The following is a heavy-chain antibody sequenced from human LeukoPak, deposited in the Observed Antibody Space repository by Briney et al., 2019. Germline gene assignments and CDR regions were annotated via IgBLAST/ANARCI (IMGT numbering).Heavy chain of an antibody. CDR3: ARDFRGYDRSGYFAT. CDR1: GYSISTVYS. V-gene: IGHV4-38-2*02. J-gene: IGHJ4*02. CDR2: FHHSGST. D-gene: IGHD3-22*01. Sequence: SETLSLTCAVSGYSISTVYSWGWIRQPPGKGLEWIGSFHHSGSTYYNPSLKSRVTISVDTSKNQFSLKLTSVTAADTAVYYCARDFRGYDRSGYFATWGQGTLVTVSS.